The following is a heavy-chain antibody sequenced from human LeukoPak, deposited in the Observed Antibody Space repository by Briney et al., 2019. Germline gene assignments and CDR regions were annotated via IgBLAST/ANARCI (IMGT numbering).Heavy chain of an antibody. J-gene: IGHJ4*02. CDR3: ARDLYGPIFGVFIGRKRFDY. D-gene: IGHD3-3*01. Sequence: SETLSLTCTVSGGYISSYYWSWIRQPAGKGLDWIGRIYTSGSTNYNPSLKSRVTMSVDTSKNQFSLKLSSVTAADTAVYYCARDLYGPIFGVFIGRKRFDYWGQGTLVTVSS. V-gene: IGHV4-4*07. CDR1: GGYISSYY. CDR2: IYTSGST.